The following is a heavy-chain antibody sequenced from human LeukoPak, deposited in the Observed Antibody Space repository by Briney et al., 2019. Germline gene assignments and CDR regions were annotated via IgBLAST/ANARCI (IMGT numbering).Heavy chain of an antibody. CDR1: GGSIVTNDYS. Sequence: SETLSLTCAVSGGSIVTNDYSWNWLRQPPGKGLEWIGYIYHNGATYYNPSLKSRVTMSLDGSKNQFSLRLNSVTAADTAVYYCARGRGWNWFDPWGQGTLVTVSS. V-gene: IGHV4-30-2*01. CDR2: IYHNGAT. D-gene: IGHD3-10*01. J-gene: IGHJ5*02. CDR3: ARGRGWNWFDP.